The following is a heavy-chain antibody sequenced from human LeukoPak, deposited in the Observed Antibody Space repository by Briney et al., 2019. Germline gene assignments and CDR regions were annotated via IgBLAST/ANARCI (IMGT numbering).Heavy chain of an antibody. J-gene: IGHJ4*02. V-gene: IGHV3-30*04. CDR3: ARQEARNYYYEGLDY. D-gene: IGHD3-22*01. CDR1: GFKFNGFA. CDR2: ISYDGRRK. Sequence: GGSLGLSCVASGFKFNGFAIHWVRQAPGKGLEWVALISYDGRRKDYADSVRGRFTIDRDNSKNTVYLQLNSLRPDDTAIYFCARQEARNYYYEGLDYWGQGSLVAVSS.